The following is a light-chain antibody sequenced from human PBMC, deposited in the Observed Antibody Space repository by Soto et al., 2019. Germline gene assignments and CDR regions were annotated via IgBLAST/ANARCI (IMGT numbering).Light chain of an antibody. CDR2: GAS. CDR1: QSVSSSY. CDR3: QQYGSSTIT. J-gene: IGKJ5*01. Sequence: EMVLTQSPGTLSLSPGERATLSCVSSQSVSSSYLAWYQKKPGQAPRPLIYGASSRATGIPDRFSGSGSGTDFTLTISRLEPEDFAVYYCQQYGSSTITFGQGNDWRL. V-gene: IGKV3-20*01.